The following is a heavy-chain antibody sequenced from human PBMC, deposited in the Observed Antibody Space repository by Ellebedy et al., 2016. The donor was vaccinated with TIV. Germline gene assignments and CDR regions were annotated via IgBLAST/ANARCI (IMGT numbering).Heavy chain of an antibody. CDR2: INQVGSET. V-gene: IGHV3-7*01. CDR3: ASAARGSGAYESF. CDR1: GFTFSKFW. J-gene: IGHJ4*02. D-gene: IGHD5-12*01. Sequence: PGGSLRLSCAASGFTFSKFWMAWVRQAPGKGLEWVATINQVGSETYYVDSVKGRFTLSRDNSKNSLYLQMNSLRADDTALYYCASAARGSGAYESFWGQGTRVTVSS.